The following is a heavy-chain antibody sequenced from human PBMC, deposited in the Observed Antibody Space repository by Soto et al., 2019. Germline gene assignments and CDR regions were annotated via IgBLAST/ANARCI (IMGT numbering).Heavy chain of an antibody. CDR2: IYYSGST. D-gene: IGHD2-21*02. CDR3: ARLDHIVVVTATSDQAYYFDY. Sequence: SETLSLTCTVSGGSLSSSSYYWGGIRQPPGKGLEWIGSIYYSGSTYYNPSLKSRVTISVDTSKNQFSLKLSSVTAADTAVYYCARLDHIVVVTATSDQAYYFDYWGQGTLVTVS. CDR1: GGSLSSSSYY. J-gene: IGHJ4*02. V-gene: IGHV4-39*01.